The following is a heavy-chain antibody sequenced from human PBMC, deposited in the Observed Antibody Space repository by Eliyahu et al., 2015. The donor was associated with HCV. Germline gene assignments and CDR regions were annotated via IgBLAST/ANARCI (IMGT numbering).Heavy chain of an antibody. D-gene: IGHD1-26*01. CDR3: ARVRLVGAPSSNWYYFDY. CDR1: GYTFTSYY. CDR2: INPSGGST. Sequence: QVQLVQSGAEVKKPGASVKVSCKASGYTFTSYYMHWVRQAPGQGLEWMGIINPSGGSTSYAQKFQGRVTMTRDTSTSTVYMELSSLRSEDTAVYYCARVRLVGAPSSNWYYFDYWGQGTLVTVSS. J-gene: IGHJ4*02. V-gene: IGHV1-46*01.